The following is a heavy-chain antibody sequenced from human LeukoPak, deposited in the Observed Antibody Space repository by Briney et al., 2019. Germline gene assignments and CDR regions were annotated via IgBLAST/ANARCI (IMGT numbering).Heavy chain of an antibody. CDR3: ARDRGGVIVQ. D-gene: IGHD3-16*02. CDR2: IYSGGST. Sequence: PGGSLRLSCAASGFTVSSDYMSWVRQAPGKGLEWVSVIYSGGSTYYADSVKGRFTISRDNSKNTLYLQMNSLRAEDTAVYYCARDRGGVIVQWGQETLVTVSS. J-gene: IGHJ4*02. V-gene: IGHV3-66*01. CDR1: GFTVSSDY.